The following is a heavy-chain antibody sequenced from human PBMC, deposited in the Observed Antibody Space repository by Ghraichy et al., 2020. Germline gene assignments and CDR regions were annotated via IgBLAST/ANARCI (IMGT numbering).Heavy chain of an antibody. CDR1: GGTFSSYA. Sequence: VKVSCKASGGTFSSYAISWVRQAPGQGLEWMGGIIPIFGTANYAQKFQGRVTITADESTSTAYMELSSLRSEDTAVYYCADHYYYDSSGYSTAHAFDIWGQGTMVTVSS. V-gene: IGHV1-69*13. CDR2: IIPIFGTA. J-gene: IGHJ3*02. CDR3: ADHYYYDSSGYSTAHAFDI. D-gene: IGHD3-22*01.